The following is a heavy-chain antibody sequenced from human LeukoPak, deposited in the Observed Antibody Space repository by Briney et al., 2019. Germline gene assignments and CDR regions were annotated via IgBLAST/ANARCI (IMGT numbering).Heavy chain of an antibody. CDR2: IPYDGSNK. CDR3: ARDDYDTMVRGVNQNWFDP. D-gene: IGHD3-10*01. V-gene: IGHV3-30*04. J-gene: IGHJ5*02. Sequence: GGSLRLSCAASGFTFSSYAMHWVRQAPGKGLEWVAVIPYDGSNKYYADSVKGRFTISRDNSKNTLYLQMNSLRAEDTAVYYCARDDYDTMVRGVNQNWFDPWGQGTLVTVSS. CDR1: GFTFSSYA.